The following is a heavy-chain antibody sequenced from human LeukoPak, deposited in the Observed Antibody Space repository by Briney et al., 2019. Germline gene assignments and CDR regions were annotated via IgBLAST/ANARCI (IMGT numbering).Heavy chain of an antibody. Sequence: ASVKVSCKASGGTFSSYAISWVRQAPGQGLEWMGGIIPIFGTANYAQKFQGRVTITADKSTSTAYMELSSLRSEDTAVYYCARVPSPSTYGDYGLTIVNWYFDLWGRGTLVTVSS. J-gene: IGHJ2*01. CDR2: IIPIFGTA. D-gene: IGHD4-17*01. CDR1: GGTFSSYA. V-gene: IGHV1-69*06. CDR3: ARVPSPSTYGDYGLTIVNWYFDL.